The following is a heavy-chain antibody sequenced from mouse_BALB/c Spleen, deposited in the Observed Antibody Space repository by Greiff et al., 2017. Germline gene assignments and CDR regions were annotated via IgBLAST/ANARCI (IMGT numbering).Heavy chain of an antibody. V-gene: IGHV14-3*02. J-gene: IGHJ4*01. CDR2: IDPANGNT. CDR1: GFNIKDTY. Sequence: EVQRVESGAELVKPGASVKLSCTASGFNIKDTYMHWVKQRPEQGLEWIGRIDPANGNTKYDPKFQGKATITADTSSNTAYLQLSSLTSEDTAVYYCASGGILYYYAMDYWGQGTSVTVSS. CDR3: ASGGILYYYAMDY.